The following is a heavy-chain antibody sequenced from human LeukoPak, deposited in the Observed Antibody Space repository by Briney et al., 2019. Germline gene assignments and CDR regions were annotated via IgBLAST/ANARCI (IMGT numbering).Heavy chain of an antibody. CDR1: GLTFINYE. V-gene: IGHV3-48*03. Sequence: GGSLRLSCAVSGLTFINYEMNWVRQIPGKRLEWVAQISSSGRSISYADSVKGRFTVSRDNANSTLYLQMSSLRVDDTAVYYCASGIYYGSWIYRNDYHWGQGTLVTVSS. D-gene: IGHD3-10*01. CDR2: ISSSGRSI. J-gene: IGHJ4*02. CDR3: ASGIYYGSWIYRNDYH.